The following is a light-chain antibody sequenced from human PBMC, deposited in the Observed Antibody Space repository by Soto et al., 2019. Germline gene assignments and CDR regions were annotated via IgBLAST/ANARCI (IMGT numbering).Light chain of an antibody. CDR1: QDIGTF. Sequence: DFQMTQSPSSLSASVGDRVTITCRASQDIGTFLNWYQQKPGKPPNLLLYAASNLLSGVSSRLSGSGSGTDFTLTISSLQPEDVATYYCQQSYSTPQITFGPGTKVDVK. J-gene: IGKJ3*01. CDR2: AAS. V-gene: IGKV1-39*01. CDR3: QQSYSTPQIT.